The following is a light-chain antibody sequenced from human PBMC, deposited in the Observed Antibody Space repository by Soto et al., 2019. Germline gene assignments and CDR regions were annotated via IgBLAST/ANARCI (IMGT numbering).Light chain of an antibody. J-gene: IGLJ2*01. CDR1: SSDIGNYDF. Sequence: QSALTQPASVSGSPGQSITISCTGTSSDIGNYDFVSWYQQVPGTAPKAMIYEVSSRPSGVSNRFSGSKSGNTASLTISGLQDEDEAYYYCSSYTTSTSFILFGGGTKLTVL. CDR2: EVS. V-gene: IGLV2-14*01. CDR3: SSYTTSTSFIL.